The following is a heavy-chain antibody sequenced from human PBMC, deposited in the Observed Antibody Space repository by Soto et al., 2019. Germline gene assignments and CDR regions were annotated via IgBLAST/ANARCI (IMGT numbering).Heavy chain of an antibody. CDR2: INTDASST. CDR1: GFTFSTYW. D-gene: IGHD6-19*01. J-gene: IGHJ4*02. V-gene: IGHV3-74*01. Sequence: EVQLVESGGGLVQPGVSLRLSCAASGFTFSTYWMHWVRQVPGEGLVWVSRINTDASSTSYADSVKGRFTISRDNAKNTLYLQMNSLRVEDTAVYYCARAQWAHTFDYSGEGTLVTVSS. CDR3: ARAQWAHTFDY.